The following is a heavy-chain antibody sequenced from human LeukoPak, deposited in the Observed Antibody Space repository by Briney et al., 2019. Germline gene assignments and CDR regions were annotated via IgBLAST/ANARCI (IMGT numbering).Heavy chain of an antibody. CDR2: IIPIFGIA. J-gene: IGHJ4*02. CDR3: ARDGYSGSYRALFDY. V-gene: IGHV1-69*04. Sequence: SVKVSCKASGGTFSSYAISWVRQAPGQGLEWMGRIIPIFGIANYAQKFQGRVTITADKSTSTAYKELSSLRSEDTAVYYCARDGYSGSYRALFDYWGQGTLVTVSS. D-gene: IGHD1-26*01. CDR1: GGTFSSYA.